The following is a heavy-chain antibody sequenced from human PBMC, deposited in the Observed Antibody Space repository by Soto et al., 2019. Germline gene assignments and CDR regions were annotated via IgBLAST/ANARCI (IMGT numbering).Heavy chain of an antibody. CDR1: GGIFTRYD. J-gene: IGHJ4*02. V-gene: IGHV1-69*01. CDR3: AINKGRDVSNFDY. D-gene: IGHD2-15*01. Sequence: QVQLVQSGAEVKKPGSSVKVSCKASGGIFTRYDIRWVRQAPGQGLEWMGAIIPIFGTANYAQKFQGRLTITADASTSTVYMELSSLRSEDTAIYYCAINKGRDVSNFDYWGQGTLVTVSS. CDR2: IIPIFGTA.